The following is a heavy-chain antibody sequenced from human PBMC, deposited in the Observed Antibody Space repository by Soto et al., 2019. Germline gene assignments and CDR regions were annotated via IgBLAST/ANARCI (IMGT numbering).Heavy chain of an antibody. CDR3: ARERDGMDV. J-gene: IGHJ6*02. CDR1: GFTFSDYY. Sequence: QVQMVESGGGLVKPGGSLRLSCAASGFTFSDYYMSWIRQAPGKGLQWVSYTSGSSSYTNYADSVKGRFTISRDNAKNSLYLQMNSLRAEDTAVYYCARERDGMDVWGQGTTVTVSS. V-gene: IGHV3-11*05. CDR2: TSGSSSYT.